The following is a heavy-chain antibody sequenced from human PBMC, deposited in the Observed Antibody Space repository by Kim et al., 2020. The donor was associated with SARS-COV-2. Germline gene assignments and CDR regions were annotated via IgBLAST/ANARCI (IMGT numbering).Heavy chain of an antibody. CDR3: ARKSGYSGSWYVDYFGP. Sequence: ASVKVSCKASGYTFTSYAIHWVRQAPGQRLEWMGWINAGNGNTKYSEKFQDRVTMTRDTSASTAYMELSSLRSEDTAVYYCARKSGYSGSWYVDYFGPWGQGTLVTVSS. CDR1: GYTFTSYA. D-gene: IGHD6-13*01. CDR2: INAGNGNT. J-gene: IGHJ5*02. V-gene: IGHV1-3*01.